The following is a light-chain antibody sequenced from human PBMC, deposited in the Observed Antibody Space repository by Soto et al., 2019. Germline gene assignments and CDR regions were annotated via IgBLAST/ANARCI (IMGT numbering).Light chain of an antibody. CDR2: AAS. CDR1: QGISSY. Sequence: IQLTQSPSSLSASVGDRVTITCRASQGISSYLAWYQQKPGKAPNLLIYAASTLQSGVPSRFSGSGSGTDFTLTISNLQPEDFATYYCQQLKSSPRTFGRGTKVHIK. CDR3: QQLKSSPRT. V-gene: IGKV1-9*01. J-gene: IGKJ4*02.